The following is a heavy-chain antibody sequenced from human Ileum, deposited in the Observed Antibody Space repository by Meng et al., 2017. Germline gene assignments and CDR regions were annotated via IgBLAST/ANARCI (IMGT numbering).Heavy chain of an antibody. CDR2: IYWSDEK. V-gene: IGHV2-5*01. D-gene: IGHD1-1*01. CDR3: AHRRGMSTTGGLFDP. CDR1: GFSLSTSGVG. J-gene: IGHJ5*02. Sequence: QITLEESGPTLVKPTPALPLTCTFSGFSLSTSGVGVGWIRQLPGKALEWLAVIYWSDEKRYSPTLKSRLTITKDTSKNQVVHTVTNMDTVDTATYYCAHRRGMSTTGGLFDPWGQGTLVTVSS.